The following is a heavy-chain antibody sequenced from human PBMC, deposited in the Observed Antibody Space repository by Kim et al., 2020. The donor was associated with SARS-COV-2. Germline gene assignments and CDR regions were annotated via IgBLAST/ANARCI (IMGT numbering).Heavy chain of an antibody. J-gene: IGHJ6*02. Sequence: SRVTISVDTSKNQFSLKLSSVTAADTAVYYCARGRRRFYGLGYYYYGMDVWGQGTTVTVSS. D-gene: IGHD3-10*01. V-gene: IGHV4-34*01. CDR3: ARGRRRFYGLGYYYYGMDV.